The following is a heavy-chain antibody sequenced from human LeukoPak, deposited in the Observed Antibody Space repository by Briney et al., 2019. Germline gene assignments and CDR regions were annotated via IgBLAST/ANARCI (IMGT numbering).Heavy chain of an antibody. Sequence: GGSLRLSCAASGFSFDDYAMHWVRQAPGKGLEWVSGITWNTGSIGYADSVKGRFTISRDNAKNSLYLQMNSLRAEDTALYYCAKDMVYDFSSGSPPAFDYWGQGTLVTVSS. D-gene: IGHD3-3*01. CDR1: GFSFDDYA. CDR3: AKDMVYDFSSGSPPAFDY. CDR2: ITWNTGSI. V-gene: IGHV3-9*01. J-gene: IGHJ4*02.